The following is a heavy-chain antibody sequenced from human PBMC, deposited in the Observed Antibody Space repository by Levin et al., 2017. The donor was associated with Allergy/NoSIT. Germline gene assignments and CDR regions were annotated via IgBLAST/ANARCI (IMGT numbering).Heavy chain of an antibody. V-gene: IGHV1-69*13. J-gene: IGHJ4*02. D-gene: IGHD5-12*01. CDR3: ARVEPRETSEYSGFALGYFDY. CDR1: GGTFTTYA. Sequence: GASVKVSCKASGGTFTTYAISWVRQAPGQGLEWMGRIIPVFGTANYAQKFQGRVTITADESTTTAYMELSSLRSEDTAVYYCARVEPRETSEYSGFALGYFDYWGQGTLVTVSS. CDR2: IIPVFGTA.